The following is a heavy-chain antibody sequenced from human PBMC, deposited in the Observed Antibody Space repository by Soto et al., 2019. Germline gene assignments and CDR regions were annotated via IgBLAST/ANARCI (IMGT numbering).Heavy chain of an antibody. CDR3: ARSHSFDGSIYHYYFDF. D-gene: IGHD3-10*01. Sequence: SATLSLTCTVSGGSISTYYWSWIRQPPGGTLEWIGYIYASGATTYNPSLESRVTMSVDMPNNEFSLELTSLTAADTAVYYCARSHSFDGSIYHYYFDFWGQGTLVTVSS. CDR1: GGSISTYY. V-gene: IGHV4-59*01. CDR2: IYASGAT. J-gene: IGHJ4*02.